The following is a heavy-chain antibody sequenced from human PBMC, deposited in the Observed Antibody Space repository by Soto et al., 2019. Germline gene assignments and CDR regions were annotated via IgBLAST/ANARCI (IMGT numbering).Heavy chain of an antibody. D-gene: IGHD6-19*01. CDR1: GYSLTEMS. CDR2: FDPEDGET. V-gene: IGHV1-24*01. J-gene: IGHJ5*02. CDR3: TTTPGYDSGWSPRDWFDP. Sequence: ASVKVSCKVSGYSLTEMSMHWVRQAPGEGLEWMGGFDPEDGETIFAQKFQGRVTMTEDTSTNTAYMELSSLRSDDTAVYYCTTTPGYDSGWSPRDWFDPWGQGTLVTVS.